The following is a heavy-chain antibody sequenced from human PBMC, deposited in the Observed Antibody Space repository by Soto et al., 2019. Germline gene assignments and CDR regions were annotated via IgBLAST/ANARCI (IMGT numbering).Heavy chain of an antibody. Sequence: PGESLKLSCKGSGYNFTSNWIGWVRQMPGQGLEWMGIIYPSDSDTRYSPSFQGQVTISADKSISTAYLQWSSLKASDTAMYYCARHEELKWNYGMDVWGQGTTVTVSS. CDR2: IYPSDSDT. V-gene: IGHV5-51*01. CDR3: ARHEELKWNYGMDV. CDR1: GYNFTSNW. D-gene: IGHD1-26*01. J-gene: IGHJ6*02.